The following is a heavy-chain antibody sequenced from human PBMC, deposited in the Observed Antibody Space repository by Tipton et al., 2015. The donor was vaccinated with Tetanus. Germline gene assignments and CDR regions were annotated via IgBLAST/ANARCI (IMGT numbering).Heavy chain of an antibody. Sequence: QLVQSGAEAKKPGSSVKLSCKGSGGTFNNFPISWVRQAPGQGLEWMGGIIPTFDTRTYAQKFQGRLTITADRSTRTAYMELSSLRSEDTAIYFCARTSGGTREYYGIKFWGQGTLVTVSS. V-gene: IGHV1-69*06. D-gene: IGHD2/OR15-2a*01. J-gene: IGHJ4*02. CDR1: GGTFNNFP. CDR2: IIPTFDTR. CDR3: ARTSGGTREYYGIKF.